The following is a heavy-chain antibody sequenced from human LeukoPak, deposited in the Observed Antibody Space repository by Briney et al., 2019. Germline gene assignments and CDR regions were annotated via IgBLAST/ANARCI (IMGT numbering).Heavy chain of an antibody. V-gene: IGHV4-31*03. D-gene: IGHD3-3*01. J-gene: IGHJ4*02. CDR3: ARLYGDL. CDR2: IFYSGST. CDR1: GGSISSGGYY. Sequence: PSQTLSLTCNVSGGSISSGGYYWSWIRQHPGKGPEWIGFIFYSGSTSYDPSLKNRVSFSLDASKNQFSLTLTSVTAADTAVYYCARLYGDLWGQGTLVTVSS.